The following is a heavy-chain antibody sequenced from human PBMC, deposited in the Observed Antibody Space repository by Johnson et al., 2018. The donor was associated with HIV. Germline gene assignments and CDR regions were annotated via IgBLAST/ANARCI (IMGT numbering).Heavy chain of an antibody. CDR3: AKDQGGNSGNDAFDI. D-gene: IGHD4-23*01. CDR2: ISYDGSNK. V-gene: IGHV3-30-3*01. Sequence: QVQVLESGGGLVQPGGSRRLSCAASGFTFSSYAMHWVRQAPGKGLEWVALISYDGSNKYCADSVRGRFTISRDNSKNTLYLQMNSLRAEDTAVYYCAKDQGGNSGNDAFDIWGQGTMVTVSS. CDR1: GFTFSSYA. J-gene: IGHJ3*02.